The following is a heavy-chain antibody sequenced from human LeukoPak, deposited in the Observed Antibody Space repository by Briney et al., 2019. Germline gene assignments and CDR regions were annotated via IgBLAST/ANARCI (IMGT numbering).Heavy chain of an antibody. Sequence: SETLSLTCTVSGGSISSYYWSWIRQPAGKGLEWIGRIYTSGSTNYNPSLKSRVTMSVDTSENQFSLKLSSVTAADTAVYYCARDRSGSYYYYYYMDVWGKGTTVTVSS. CDR3: ARDRSGSYYYYYYMDV. V-gene: IGHV4-4*07. D-gene: IGHD1-26*01. CDR1: GGSISSYY. CDR2: IYTSGST. J-gene: IGHJ6*03.